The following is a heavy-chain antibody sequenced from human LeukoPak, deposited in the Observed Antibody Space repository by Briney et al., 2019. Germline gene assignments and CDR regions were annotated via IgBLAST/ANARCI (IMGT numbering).Heavy chain of an antibody. CDR3: ARQKPSTFGQYGRGRPLDS. Sequence: PSETLSLTCDVNGGSLSGSYWSWIRQSPEKGLEWIGEINQSGNSNYNPSLKSRVTILVDTSKNQFSLKLSSVTAADTAVYYCARQKPSTFGQYGRGRPLDSWGQGTLITVSS. CDR1: GGSLSGSY. D-gene: IGHD3/OR15-3a*01. J-gene: IGHJ4*02. CDR2: INQSGNS. V-gene: IGHV4-34*01.